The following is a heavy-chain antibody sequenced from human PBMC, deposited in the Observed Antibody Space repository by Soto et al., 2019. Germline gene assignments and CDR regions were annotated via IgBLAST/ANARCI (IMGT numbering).Heavy chain of an antibody. Sequence: EVHLVESGGGLVQPGGSLRLSCAASGFTVISKYMSWVCYAPGKGLEWVSLIQSGGPTYYADSVKGRFTISRDTSENTLNLQMDSLREEDTAVYYCARYDVLCDVGLCYGVPLDVWGNGTTVTVSS. CDR3: ARYDVLCDVGLCYGVPLDV. D-gene: IGHD2-15*01. CDR1: GFTVISKY. CDR2: IQSGGPT. J-gene: IGHJ6*04. V-gene: IGHV3-66*01.